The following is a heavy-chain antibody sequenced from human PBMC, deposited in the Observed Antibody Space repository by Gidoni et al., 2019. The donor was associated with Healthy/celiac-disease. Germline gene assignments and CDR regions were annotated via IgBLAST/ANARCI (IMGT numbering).Heavy chain of an antibody. Sequence: EVQLLESGGGLVPPGGSLRLSCAASRFTFSSYAMSWVRQAPGKGLEWVSAISGSGGSTYYADSVKGRFTISRDNSKNTLYLQMNSLRAEDTAVYYCAKVTKVSGYESGFDYWGQGTLVTVSS. J-gene: IGHJ4*02. V-gene: IGHV3-23*01. CDR1: RFTFSSYA. CDR3: AKVTKVSGYESGFDY. CDR2: ISGSGGST. D-gene: IGHD5-12*01.